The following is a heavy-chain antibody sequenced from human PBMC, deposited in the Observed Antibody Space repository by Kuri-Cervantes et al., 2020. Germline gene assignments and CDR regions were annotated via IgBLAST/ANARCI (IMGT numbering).Heavy chain of an antibody. CDR2: ISGSGGST. V-gene: IGHV3-23*01. D-gene: IGHD2-15*01. CDR1: GFTFSSYA. J-gene: IGHJ4*02. CDR3: ARVASSWYSRIDY. Sequence: GESLKISCAASGFTFSSYAMSWVRQAPGKGLEWVSAISGSGGSTYYADSVKGRFTISRDNSKNTLYLQMNSLKSEDTAVYYCARVASSWYSRIDYWGQGTLVTVSS.